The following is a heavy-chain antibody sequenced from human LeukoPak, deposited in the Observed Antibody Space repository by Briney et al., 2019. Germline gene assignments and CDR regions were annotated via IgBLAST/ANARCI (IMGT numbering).Heavy chain of an antibody. Sequence: GASVKVSCKASGGTFSSYAISWVRQAPGQGIEWMGGIIPIFGTANYAQKFQGRVTITMAESTTTAYMELRSMRSEATAASYCASAYSRRGRDWFDYWGQGTLVTVSS. J-gene: IGHJ4*02. V-gene: IGHV1-69*05. D-gene: IGHD6-13*01. CDR1: GGTFSSYA. CDR3: ASAYSRRGRDWFDY. CDR2: IIPIFGTA.